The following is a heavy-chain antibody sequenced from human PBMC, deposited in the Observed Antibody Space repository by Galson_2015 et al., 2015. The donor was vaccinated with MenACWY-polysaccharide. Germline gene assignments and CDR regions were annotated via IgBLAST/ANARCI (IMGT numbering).Heavy chain of an antibody. D-gene: IGHD3-22*01. CDR1: GFTFSSYA. CDR3: AKEGAYYYDSSGYYGGYYFDY. Sequence: SLRLSCAASGFTFSSYAMSWVRQAPGKGLEWVSAISGSGGSTYYADSVKGRFTISRDNSKNTLYLQMNSLRAEDTAVYYCAKEGAYYYDSSGYYGGYYFDYWGQGTLVTVSS. CDR2: ISGSGGST. V-gene: IGHV3-23*01. J-gene: IGHJ4*02.